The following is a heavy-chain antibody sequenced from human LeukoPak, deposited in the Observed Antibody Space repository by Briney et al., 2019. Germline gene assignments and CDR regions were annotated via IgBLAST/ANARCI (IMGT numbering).Heavy chain of an antibody. V-gene: IGHV1-69*06. Sequence: SVKVSCKASGGTFSSYAISVVRQAPGQGLEWMGRIIPIFGTANYAQKFQGRVTITADKSTSTAYMELSSLRSEDTAVYYCADGASGQPYYYYYIDVWGKGTTVTVSS. CDR3: ADGASGQPYYYYYIDV. CDR2: IIPIFGTA. CDR1: GGTFSSYA. J-gene: IGHJ6*03. D-gene: IGHD5-12*01.